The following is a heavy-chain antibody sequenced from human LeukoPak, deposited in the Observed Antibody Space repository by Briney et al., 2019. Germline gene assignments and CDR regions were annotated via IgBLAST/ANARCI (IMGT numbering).Heavy chain of an antibody. CDR1: GYTFTSYD. V-gene: IGHV1-8*03. CDR3: ARGSGFWSGYFNPSGDY. J-gene: IGHJ4*02. D-gene: IGHD3-3*01. CDR2: MNPNSGNT. Sequence: ASVKVSCKASGYTFTSYDINWVRQATGQGLEWMGWMNPNSGNTGYAQKFQGRVTITRNTSISTAYMELSSLRSEDTAVYYCARGSGFWSGYFNPSGDYWGQGTLVTVSS.